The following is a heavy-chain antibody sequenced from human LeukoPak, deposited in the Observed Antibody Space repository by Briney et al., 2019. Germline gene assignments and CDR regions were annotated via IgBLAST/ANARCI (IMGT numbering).Heavy chain of an antibody. J-gene: IGHJ4*02. Sequence: PGGSLRLSCAASGFTFSSYAMSWVRQAPGKGLEWDSAISGSGGSTYYADSVKGRFTISRDNSKNTLYLQMNSLRAEDTAVYYCAKARDSSGYYYGYWGQGTLVTVSS. CDR2: ISGSGGST. CDR3: AKARDSSGYYYGY. V-gene: IGHV3-23*01. CDR1: GFTFSSYA. D-gene: IGHD3-22*01.